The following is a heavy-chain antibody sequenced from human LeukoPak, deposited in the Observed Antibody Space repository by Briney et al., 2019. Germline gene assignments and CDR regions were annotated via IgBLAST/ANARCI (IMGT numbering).Heavy chain of an antibody. CDR2: ISSSGSTI. J-gene: IGHJ4*02. D-gene: IGHD3-16*01. CDR3: ARDLGPWTGADY. V-gene: IGHV3-48*04. Sequence: GGSLRLSSAASGFTFSTYAMNWVRQAPGRGLEWVSYISSSGSTIYYADSVKGRFTISRDNAKNSLYLQMNSLRAEDTAVYYCARDLGPWTGADYWGQGTLVTVSS. CDR1: GFTFSTYA.